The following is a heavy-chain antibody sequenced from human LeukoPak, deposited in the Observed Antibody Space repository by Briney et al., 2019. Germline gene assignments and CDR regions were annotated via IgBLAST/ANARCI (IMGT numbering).Heavy chain of an antibody. J-gene: IGHJ4*02. V-gene: IGHV4-59*01. CDR1: GDSISPYY. D-gene: IGHD3-10*01. CDR2: IYYSGDT. Sequence: SETLSLTCTVSGDSISPYYWSWIRQPPGKGLEWIGYIYYSGDTNYNPSLKSRVTMSVDTSKNQFSLKLSSVTAADTAVYYCARGTFGSGSNEFDYWGQGTLVTVSS. CDR3: ARGTFGSGSNEFDY.